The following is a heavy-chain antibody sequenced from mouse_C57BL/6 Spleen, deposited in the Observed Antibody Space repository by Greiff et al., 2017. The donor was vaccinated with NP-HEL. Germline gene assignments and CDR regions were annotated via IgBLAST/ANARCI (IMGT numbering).Heavy chain of an antibody. CDR1: GYTFTDYY. Sequence: EVQLQQSGPELVKPGASVKISCKASGYTFTDYYMNWVKQSHGKSLEWIGDINPNNGGTSYNQKFKGKATLTVDKSSSTAYMELRSLTSEDSAVYYCAREVGYDVRYYAMDYWGQGTSVTVSS. CDR3: AREVGYDVRYYAMDY. J-gene: IGHJ4*01. CDR2: INPNNGGT. V-gene: IGHV1-26*01. D-gene: IGHD2-2*01.